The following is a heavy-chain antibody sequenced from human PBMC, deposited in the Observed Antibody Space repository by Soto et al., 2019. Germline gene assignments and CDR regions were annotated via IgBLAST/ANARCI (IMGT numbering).Heavy chain of an antibody. D-gene: IGHD6-13*01. CDR1: GFTFSSYA. J-gene: IGHJ3*02. CDR3: ARAGMVIAAAGTVAFDI. CDR2: ISYDGSNK. Sequence: ESGGGVVQPGRSLRLSCAASGFTFSSYAMHWVRQAPGKGLEWVAVISYDGSNKYYADSVKGRFTISRDNSKNTLYLQMNSLRAEDTAVYYCARAGMVIAAAGTVAFDIWGQGTMVTVSS. V-gene: IGHV3-30-3*01.